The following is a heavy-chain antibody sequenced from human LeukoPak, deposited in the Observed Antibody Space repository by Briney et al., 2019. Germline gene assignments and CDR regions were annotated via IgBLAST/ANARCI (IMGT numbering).Heavy chain of an antibody. CDR2: IYYSGST. D-gene: IGHD3-3*01. V-gene: IGHV4-30-4*08. Sequence: ASQTLSLTCTVSGGSISSGDYYWSWIRQPPGKGLEWIGYIYYSGSTYYNPSLKSRVTISVDTSKNQFSLKLSSVTAADTAVYYCAREGLRFLEWLREYYMDVWGKGTTVTVSS. CDR3: AREGLRFLEWLREYYMDV. CDR1: GGSISSGDYY. J-gene: IGHJ6*03.